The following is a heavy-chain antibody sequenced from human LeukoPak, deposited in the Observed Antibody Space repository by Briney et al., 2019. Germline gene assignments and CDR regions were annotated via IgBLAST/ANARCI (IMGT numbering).Heavy chain of an antibody. CDR3: ASQIMATIFFDY. Sequence: SETLSLTCTVSGGSISSSSYYWGWIRQPPGKGLEWIGSIYYSGSTYYNPSLKSRVTISVDTSKNQFSLKLSSVTAADTAVYYCASQIMATIFFDYWGQGTLVTVSS. V-gene: IGHV4-39*01. D-gene: IGHD5-12*01. J-gene: IGHJ4*02. CDR2: IYYSGST. CDR1: GGSISSSSYY.